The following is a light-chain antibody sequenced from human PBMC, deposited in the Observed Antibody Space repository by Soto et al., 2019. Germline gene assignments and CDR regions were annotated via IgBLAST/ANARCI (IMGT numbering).Light chain of an antibody. CDR2: GTS. CDR1: QSVSSSY. J-gene: IGKJ1*01. CDR3: QQYDRSPWT. Sequence: EIVLTQSPGTLSLSPGERATLSCRASQSVSSSYLAWYQQKPGQAPRLLIYGTSKRATGIPYRFSGSGSGTDFTITISRLEPEDFAVYYCQQYDRSPWTFGQGTKVEIK. V-gene: IGKV3-20*01.